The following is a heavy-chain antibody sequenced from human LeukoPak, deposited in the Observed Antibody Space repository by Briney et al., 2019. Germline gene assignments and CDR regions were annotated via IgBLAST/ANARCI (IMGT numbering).Heavy chain of an antibody. V-gene: IGHV3-23*01. CDR1: GFTFSNYA. D-gene: IGHD3-9*01. CDR2: ITGSGGNT. CDR3: AKWGDFDVLTGYYVPDF. J-gene: IGHJ4*02. Sequence: AGSLRLSCAASGFTFSNYAMSWVRQAPGKGLEWVSAITGSGGNTSYADSVKGRFTISGDNSKNTLYLQMNSLRDEDTAVYYCAKWGDFDVLTGYYVPDFWGQGTLVTVSS.